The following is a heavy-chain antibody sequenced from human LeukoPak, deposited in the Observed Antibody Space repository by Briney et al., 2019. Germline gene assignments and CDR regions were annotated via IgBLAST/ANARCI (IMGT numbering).Heavy chain of an antibody. V-gene: IGHV3-30*03. Sequence: GGSLRLSCVASGFSFSNHGMHWVRQAPGKGLEWVAVISYDGSNKYYADSVKGRFTISRDNSKNTLYLQMNSLRAEDTAVYYCARDRDIVVVVATYHAFDIWGQGTMVTVSS. J-gene: IGHJ3*02. CDR1: GFSFSNHG. CDR3: ARDRDIVVVVATYHAFDI. CDR2: ISYDGSNK. D-gene: IGHD2-15*01.